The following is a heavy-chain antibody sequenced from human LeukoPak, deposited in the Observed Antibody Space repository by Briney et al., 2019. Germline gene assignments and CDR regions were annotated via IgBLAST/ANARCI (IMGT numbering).Heavy chain of an antibody. D-gene: IGHD1-14*01. V-gene: IGHV1-18*01. Sequence: ASVQLSCKASGYPFTTYGFIWVRQAPGRGPESLGWISANNGNRKAAQKFRDRLNMTKDAATQTTYTHLTRLSSDDTAMYFCARTVGNRADPWGQGSLVIVSP. CDR1: GYPFTTYG. J-gene: IGHJ5*02. CDR3: ARTVGNRADP. CDR2: ISANNGNR.